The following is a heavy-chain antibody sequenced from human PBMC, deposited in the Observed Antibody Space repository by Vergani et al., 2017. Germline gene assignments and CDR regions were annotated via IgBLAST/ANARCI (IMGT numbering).Heavy chain of an antibody. CDR3: ARGDQDYGGLYYYYYMDV. CDR2: ISSSSSTI. V-gene: IGHV3-48*02. CDR1: GFTFSSYS. J-gene: IGHJ6*03. Sequence: EVQLVESGGGLVQPGGSLRLSCAASGFTFSSYSMNWVRQAPGKGLEWVSYISSSSSTIYYADSVKGLFTISRDNAKNSLYLQMNSLRDEDTAVYYCARGDQDYGGLYYYYYMDVWGKGTTVTVSS. D-gene: IGHD4-23*01.